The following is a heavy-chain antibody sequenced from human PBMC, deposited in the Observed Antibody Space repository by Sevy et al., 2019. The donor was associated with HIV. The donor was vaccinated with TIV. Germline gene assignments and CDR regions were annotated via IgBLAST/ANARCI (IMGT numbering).Heavy chain of an antibody. D-gene: IGHD2-15*01. CDR3: ARDHRLEFGSGGSCSDY. Sequence: GGSLRLSCAASGFTFSSYGMHWVRQAPGKGLEWVAVIWYDGSNKYYADSVKGRFTISRDNSKNTLYLQMNSLRAEDTAVYYCARDHRLEFGSGGSCSDYWGQGTLVTVSS. CDR1: GFTFSSYG. CDR2: IWYDGSNK. V-gene: IGHV3-33*08. J-gene: IGHJ4*02.